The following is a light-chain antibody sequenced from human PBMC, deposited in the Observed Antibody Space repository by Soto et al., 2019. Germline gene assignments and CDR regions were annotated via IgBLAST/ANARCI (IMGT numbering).Light chain of an antibody. V-gene: IGLV2-14*01. CDR3: SSYTSSSIDYV. CDR1: SSDVGGYNY. J-gene: IGLJ1*01. CDR2: EVS. Sequence: QSALTQPASVSGSPGQSITISCTGTSSDVGGYNYVSWYQQHPGKAPKLMIYEVSNRPSGVSNRFSGSKSGNTASLTISGLQAEDEADYHCSSYTSSSIDYVFGTGTQLTVL.